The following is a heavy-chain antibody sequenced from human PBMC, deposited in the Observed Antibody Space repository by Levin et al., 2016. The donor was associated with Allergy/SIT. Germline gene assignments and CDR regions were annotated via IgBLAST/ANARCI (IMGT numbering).Heavy chain of an antibody. V-gene: IGHV1-2*02. J-gene: IGHJ4*02. D-gene: IGHD3-22*01. CDR3: ARPRTVSSGYLGDFDY. Sequence: WVRQAPGQGLEWMGYINPKGDNTNYAQKFQGRVTMTRDTSSSAAYMELSGLTPDDTAVYYCARPRTVSSGYLGDFDYWGQGTLVTVSS. CDR2: INPKGDNT.